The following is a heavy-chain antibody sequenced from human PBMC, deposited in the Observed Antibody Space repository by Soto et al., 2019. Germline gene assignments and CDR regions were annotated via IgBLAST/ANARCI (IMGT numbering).Heavy chain of an antibody. CDR3: SKGILWFGELYFLRSRSGMDV. Sequence: GGSLRLSCAASGFTFSSYGMHWVRQAPGKGLEWVAVISYDRSNKYYADSEKGRFTNSRDNSKNTLYLQMNSLRAEDTDVYYCSKGILWFGELYFLRSRSGMDVWGQGTTVTVSS. J-gene: IGHJ6*02. V-gene: IGHV3-30*18. D-gene: IGHD3-10*01. CDR1: GFTFSSYG. CDR2: ISYDRSNK.